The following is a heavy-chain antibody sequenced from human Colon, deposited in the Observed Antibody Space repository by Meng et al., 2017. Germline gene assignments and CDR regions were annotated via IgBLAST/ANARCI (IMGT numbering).Heavy chain of an antibody. CDR1: GDSIRSSNW. Sequence: QVQLQESGPVLVEPSGTLSLTCAVSGDSIRSSNWWSWVRQPPGRGLEWIGEIYHSGSTNYNPSLKNRLSLTVDKSKNQFSLKLTSVTAADTAVYLCARLVTTVTTGNWFDPWGQGTLVTVSS. CDR3: ARLVTTVTTGNWFDP. D-gene: IGHD4-17*01. J-gene: IGHJ5*02. V-gene: IGHV4-4*02. CDR2: IYHSGST.